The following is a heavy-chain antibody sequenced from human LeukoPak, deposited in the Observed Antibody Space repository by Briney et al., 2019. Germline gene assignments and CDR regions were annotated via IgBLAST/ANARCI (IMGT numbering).Heavy chain of an antibody. V-gene: IGHV4-38-2*01. CDR3: AGKYYYHSSGYFYVDY. Sequence: SETLSLTCAVSGYSSSSGYYWGCIRRTPGKGLEWIGSIHHSGSTYYNPSLKSRVTILMDTSKNHFSLQLNSVTAADTAVYYCAGKYYYHSSGYFYVDYWGQGTLVTVSS. D-gene: IGHD3-22*01. CDR1: GYSSSSGYY. CDR2: IHHSGST. J-gene: IGHJ4*02.